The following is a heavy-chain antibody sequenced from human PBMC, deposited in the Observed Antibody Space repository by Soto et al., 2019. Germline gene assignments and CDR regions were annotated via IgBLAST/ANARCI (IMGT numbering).Heavy chain of an antibody. CDR3: ARGWASAAGIFDY. CDR2: INHSGST. D-gene: IGHD6-13*01. V-gene: IGHV4-34*01. J-gene: IGHJ4*02. Sequence: SETRSLTCAVYGGSFSGYYRSWIRQPPGKGLEWIGEINHSGSTNYNPSLKSRVTISVDTSKNQFSLKLSSVTAADTAVYYCARGWASAAGIFDYWGQGTLVTVSS. CDR1: GGSFSGYY.